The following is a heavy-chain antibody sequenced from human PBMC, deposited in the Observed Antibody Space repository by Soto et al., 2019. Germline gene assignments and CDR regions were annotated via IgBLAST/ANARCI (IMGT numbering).Heavy chain of an antibody. J-gene: IGHJ4*02. Sequence: EVQLLESGGGLIQPGGSLRLSCEASGFTFSNYCMTWVRLAPGKGLEWGSTISGSGGRTFYADHVKDRFTISRDNYKNTLYLQMNSLRAEDTAVYYCAKEMIASTLADFFDYWGQGTLVTVSS. CDR2: ISGSGGRT. D-gene: IGHD2-21*01. V-gene: IGHV3-23*01. CDR1: GFTFSNYC. CDR3: AKEMIASTLADFFDY.